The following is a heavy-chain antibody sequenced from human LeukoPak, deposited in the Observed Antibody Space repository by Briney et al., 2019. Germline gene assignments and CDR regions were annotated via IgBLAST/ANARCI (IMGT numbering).Heavy chain of an antibody. CDR2: INPNSGGT. D-gene: IGHD1-26*01. Sequence: GASVKVSCKASGYTFIDYYIHWVRQAPGQGLEWVGWINPNSGGTNYAQKFQGWVTMTRDTSITTAYMELSRLRSDDTAVYYCAREIVGAAGYYYYGMDVWGQGTTVTVSS. CDR1: GYTFIDYY. J-gene: IGHJ6*02. CDR3: AREIVGAAGYYYYGMDV. V-gene: IGHV1-2*04.